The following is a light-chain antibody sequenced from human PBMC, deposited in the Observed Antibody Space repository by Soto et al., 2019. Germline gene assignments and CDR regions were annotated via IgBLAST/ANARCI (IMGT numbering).Light chain of an antibody. J-gene: IGLJ1*01. CDR3: QSYDSSLSGYV. CDR2: SNI. CDR1: SSNIGAGYV. V-gene: IGLV1-40*01. Sequence: QSVLTQPPSVSGAPGQRVTISCTGSSSNIGAGYVVHWYQQLPGTAPKLLIYSNINRPSWVPDRFSGSKSDTSASLAITGLQAEDEADYYCQSYDSSLSGYVFGTGTKVTVL.